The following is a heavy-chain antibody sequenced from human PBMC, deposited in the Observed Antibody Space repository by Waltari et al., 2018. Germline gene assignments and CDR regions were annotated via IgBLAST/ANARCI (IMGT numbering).Heavy chain of an antibody. V-gene: IGHV1-3*01. D-gene: IGHD3-3*01. CDR3: ARVATIFGVVPMAFDI. J-gene: IGHJ3*02. CDR1: GYTFTSYA. CDR2: INAGNGNT. Sequence: VQLVQSGAEVKKPGASVKVSCTASGYTFTSYAMHWVRQAPGQRLEWMGWINAGNGNTKDSQKFQGEVTITRDKSASTAYMELSSLRSEDTAGYYCARVATIFGVVPMAFDIWGQGTMVTVSS.